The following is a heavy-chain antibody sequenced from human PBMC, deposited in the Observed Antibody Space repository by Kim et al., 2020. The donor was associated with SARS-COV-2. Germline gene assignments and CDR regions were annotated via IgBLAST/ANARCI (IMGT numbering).Heavy chain of an antibody. J-gene: IGHJ4*02. D-gene: IGHD2-15*01. CDR1: GYTFSSYA. CDR2: INTNTGNP. CDR3: ARVPVVVVAATLGCFDY. V-gene: IGHV7-4-1*02. Sequence: ASVKVSCKAFGYTFSSYAMNWVRQAPGQGLEWMGWINTNTGNPTYAQGFTGRFVFSLDTSVSTAYLQISSLKAEDTAVYYCARVPVVVVAATLGCFDYWGQGTLVTVSS.